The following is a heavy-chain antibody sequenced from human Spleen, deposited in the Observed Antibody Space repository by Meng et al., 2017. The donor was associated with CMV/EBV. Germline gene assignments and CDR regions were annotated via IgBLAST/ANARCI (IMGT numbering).Heavy chain of an antibody. CDR1: GFTFSSYG. CDR3: ARRQEYYYGMDV. Sequence: GGSLRLSCAASGFTFSSYGMHWVRQAPGKGLEWVAFIRYDGSNKYYADSVKGRFIISRDNSKNTLYLQMNSLRPEDTAVYYCARRQEYYYGMDVWGQGTTVTVSS. V-gene: IGHV3-30*02. CDR2: IRYDGSNK. J-gene: IGHJ6*02.